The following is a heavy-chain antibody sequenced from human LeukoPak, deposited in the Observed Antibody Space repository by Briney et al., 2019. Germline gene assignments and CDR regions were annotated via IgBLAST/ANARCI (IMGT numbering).Heavy chain of an antibody. J-gene: IGHJ4*02. Sequence: GGSLRLSCAASGLIFSGSWMNWVRQAPGKGLEWVATINPDGNKKGVADSVRGRFTISRDDAENSLYLQMNSLRAEDTAVYYCSTIYDFWSGAIDYWGQGTLVTVSS. CDR1: GLIFSGSW. CDR3: STIYDFWSGAIDY. CDR2: INPDGNKK. D-gene: IGHD3-3*01. V-gene: IGHV3-7*03.